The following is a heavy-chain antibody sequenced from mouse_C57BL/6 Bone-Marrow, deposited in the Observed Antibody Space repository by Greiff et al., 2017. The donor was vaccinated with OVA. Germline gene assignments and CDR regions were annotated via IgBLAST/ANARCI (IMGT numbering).Heavy chain of an antibody. D-gene: IGHD1-1*01. Sequence: VKLQQPGAELVMPGASVKLSCKASGYTFTSYWMHWVKQRPGQGLEWIGEIDPSDMYTNYNQKFKGKSTLTVDKSSSTAYMQLSSLTSEDSAVYYCASSYYYGSSYGYFDVWGTGTTVTVSS. CDR2: IDPSDMYT. CDR3: ASSYYYGSSYGYFDV. J-gene: IGHJ1*03. V-gene: IGHV1-69*01. CDR1: GYTFTSYW.